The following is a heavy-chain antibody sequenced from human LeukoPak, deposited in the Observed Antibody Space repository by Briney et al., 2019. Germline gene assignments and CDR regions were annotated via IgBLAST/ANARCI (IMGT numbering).Heavy chain of an antibody. J-gene: IGHJ4*02. Sequence: PGRSLRLSCAASGFTFSSYAMHWVRQAPCKGLEWVAVISYDGSNKYYADSVKGRFTISRDNSKNTLYLQMNSLRAEDTAVYYCARDGKERITMIVVAYYFDYWGQGTLVTVSS. CDR1: GFTFSSYA. V-gene: IGHV3-30-3*01. D-gene: IGHD3-22*01. CDR2: ISYDGSNK. CDR3: ARDGKERITMIVVAYYFDY.